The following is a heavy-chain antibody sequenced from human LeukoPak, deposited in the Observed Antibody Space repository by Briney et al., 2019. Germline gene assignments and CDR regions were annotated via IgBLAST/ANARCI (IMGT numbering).Heavy chain of an antibody. CDR2: ISYDGSKT. Sequence: GGSLRLSCAASGFSFSSYAMHWVRQAPGKGLEWVAFISYDGSKTYYAESAKGRFIISRDNSKNTLYLQMNSLRPEDTAVYYCERQFDYWGQGTLVTVSS. CDR1: GFSFSSYA. CDR3: ERQFDY. J-gene: IGHJ4*02. V-gene: IGHV3-30-3*01.